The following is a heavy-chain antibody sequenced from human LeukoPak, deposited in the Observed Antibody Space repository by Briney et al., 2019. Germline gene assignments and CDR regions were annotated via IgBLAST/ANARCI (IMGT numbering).Heavy chain of an antibody. Sequence: GGSLRLSCAASGFTFYSYGMHWVRQAPGKGLEWVAVISHDGSNIHYGDSVKGRFTISRDNSKNMVYLQVSSLRAEDTAIYYCAKGGHYSVFDLWGQGTLVTVSS. CDR3: AKGGHYSVFDL. CDR2: ISHDGSNI. J-gene: IGHJ5*02. CDR1: GFTFYSYG. V-gene: IGHV3-30*18. D-gene: IGHD4-11*01.